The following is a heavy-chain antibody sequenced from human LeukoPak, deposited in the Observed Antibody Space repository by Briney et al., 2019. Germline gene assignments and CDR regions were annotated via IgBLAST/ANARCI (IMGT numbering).Heavy chain of an antibody. Sequence: ASVKVSCESSGYTFTGYAVHWVRQAPGQGLEWMGWITPSDGANYAQKFQGRVTMTRDTSMSTAYMDLNRLTSDDTAVYFCARDRYGDGFAHFDYWGQGTLVTVSS. D-gene: IGHD5-24*01. CDR1: GYTFTGYA. CDR2: ITPSDGA. CDR3: ARDRYGDGFAHFDY. V-gene: IGHV1-2*02. J-gene: IGHJ4*02.